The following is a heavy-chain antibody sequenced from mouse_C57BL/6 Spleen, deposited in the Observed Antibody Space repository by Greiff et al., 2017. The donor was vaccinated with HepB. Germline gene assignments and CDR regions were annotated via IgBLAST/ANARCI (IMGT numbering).Heavy chain of an antibody. D-gene: IGHD2-5*01. CDR3: AREGSYYSNFAWFAY. CDR2: ISYDGSN. CDR1: GYSITSGYY. J-gene: IGHJ3*01. Sequence: EVKLMESGPGLVKPSQSLSLTCSVTGYSITSGYYWNWIRQFPGNKLEWMGYISYDGSNNYNPSLKNRIPITRDTSKNQFFLKLKSVTTEDTATYYCAREGSYYSNFAWFAYWGQGTLVTVSA. V-gene: IGHV3-6*01.